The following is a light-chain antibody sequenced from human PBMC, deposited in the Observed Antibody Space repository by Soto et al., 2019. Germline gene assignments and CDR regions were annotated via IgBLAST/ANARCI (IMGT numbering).Light chain of an antibody. CDR3: RSYAGCHTCV. V-gene: IGLV2-8*01. CDR1: SSEVGADHY. Sequence: QSVLTHPPSASGSPGPSLTISCTGTSSEVGADHYVSLYQQNPGKAPKLILHDVNTRPSGVPDRFSGSKSGNTASLTGSGLQAEAEADYYCRSYAGCHTCVCGGGTKLTVL. CDR2: DVN. J-gene: IGLJ3*02.